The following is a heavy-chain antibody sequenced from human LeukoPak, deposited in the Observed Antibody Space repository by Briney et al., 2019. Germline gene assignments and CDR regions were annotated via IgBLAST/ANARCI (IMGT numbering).Heavy chain of an antibody. CDR2: IYTSGST. Sequence: SETLSLTCTVSGGSISSYYWSWIRQPPGKGLEWIGYIYTSGSTNYNPSLKSRVTISVDTSKNQFSLKLSSVTAADTAVYYCVRYGRYSSSWYLYYYMDVWGKGTTVTVSS. V-gene: IGHV4-4*09. D-gene: IGHD6-13*01. CDR1: GGSISSYY. CDR3: VRYGRYSSSWYLYYYMDV. J-gene: IGHJ6*03.